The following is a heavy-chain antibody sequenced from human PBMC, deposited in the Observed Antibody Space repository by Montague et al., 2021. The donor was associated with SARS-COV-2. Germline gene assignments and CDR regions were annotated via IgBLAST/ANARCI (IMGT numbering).Heavy chain of an antibody. CDR1: GGSISSSSYY. J-gene: IGHJ6*02. CDR3: ATEVVVGHYYYYYGMDV. Sequence: SETLSLTCTVSGGSISSSSYYWGWIRQPPGKGLEWIGSIYYSGSTYYNPSLKSRVTISADTSKNQFSLKLSSVTAADTAVYYCATEVVVGHYYYYYGMDVWGQGTTVTVSS. D-gene: IGHD2-15*01. CDR2: IYYSGST. V-gene: IGHV4-39*01.